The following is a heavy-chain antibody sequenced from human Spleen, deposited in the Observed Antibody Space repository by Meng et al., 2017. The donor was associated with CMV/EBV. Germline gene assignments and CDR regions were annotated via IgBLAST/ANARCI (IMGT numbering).Heavy chain of an antibody. V-gene: IGHV3-21*01. CDR2: IVSNNNYI. CDR3: ARDYSSGFDA. D-gene: IGHD6-19*01. CDR1: GFTFSTYS. J-gene: IGHJ4*02. Sequence: EVQLVESGGXLVKPGGXLRLSCAASGFTFSTYSMNWVRQAPGKGLEWVSSIVSNNNYIYYTDSVKGRFTISRDNAKNSLYLQMNSLRAEDTAVYYCARDYSSGFDAWEQGTLVTVSS.